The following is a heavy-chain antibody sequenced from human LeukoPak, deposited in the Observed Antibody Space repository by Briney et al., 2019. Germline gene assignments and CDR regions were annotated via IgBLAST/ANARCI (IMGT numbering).Heavy chain of an antibody. CDR3: AKHTKSYYDFWSDNYYYYYGMDV. J-gene: IGHJ6*02. Sequence: PGGSLRLSCAASGFTFSSYAMSWVRQAPGKGLEWVSAISGSGGSTYYADSVKGRFTISRDNSKNTLYLQMNSLRAEDKAVYYCAKHTKSYYDFWSDNYYYYYGMDVWGQGTTVTVSS. V-gene: IGHV3-23*01. CDR2: ISGSGGST. D-gene: IGHD3-3*01. CDR1: GFTFSSYA.